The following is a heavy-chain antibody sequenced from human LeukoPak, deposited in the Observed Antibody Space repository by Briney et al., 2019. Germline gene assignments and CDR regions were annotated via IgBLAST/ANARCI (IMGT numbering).Heavy chain of an antibody. CDR2: INHSGST. V-gene: IGHV4-34*01. CDR1: GGAFSGYY. Sequence: PSETLSLPCAVYGGAFSGYYWSWIRQPPGNRLAWIGEINHSGSTNYNPSLKSRVIISVDTSKNQFSLKLSSVTAADTAVHYCARGSQGVLRYLDYWGQGTLVTVSS. J-gene: IGHJ4*02. CDR3: ARGSQGVLRYLDY. D-gene: IGHD3-9*01.